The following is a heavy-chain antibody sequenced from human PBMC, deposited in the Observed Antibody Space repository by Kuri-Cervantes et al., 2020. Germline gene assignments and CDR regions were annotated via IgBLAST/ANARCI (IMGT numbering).Heavy chain of an antibody. CDR3: ARDLSGWGSGYAQP. J-gene: IGHJ4*01. D-gene: IGHD5-12*01. CDR2: ISSSGSAI. V-gene: IGHV3-11*01. Sequence: GESRKISCAASGFTFSDYYLSWIRQAPGKGLEWVSYISSSGSAIYYADPVKGRFTISSDNAKNSLYLQMISLRAEDTAVYYCARDLSGWGSGYAQPWGHGTLVTVSS. CDR1: GFTFSDYY.